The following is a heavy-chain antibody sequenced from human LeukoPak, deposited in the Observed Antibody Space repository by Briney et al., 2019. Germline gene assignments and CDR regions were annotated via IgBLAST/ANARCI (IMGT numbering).Heavy chain of an antibody. D-gene: IGHD2-15*01. CDR1: GGSISSGSYY. CDR2: IYTSGST. V-gene: IGHV4-61*02. J-gene: IGHJ4*02. CDR3: ARAGYGRDY. Sequence: PSQTLSLTCTVSGGSISSGSYYWSWIRQPAGKGLEWIGRIYTSGSTNYNPSLKSRVTMSVDTSKNQFSLKLSSVTAADTAVYYCARAGYGRDYWGQGTLVTVSS.